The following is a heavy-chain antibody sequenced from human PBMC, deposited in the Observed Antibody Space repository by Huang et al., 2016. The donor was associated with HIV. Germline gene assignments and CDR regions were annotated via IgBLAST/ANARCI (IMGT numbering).Heavy chain of an antibody. Sequence: QVQLQESGPGLVKPSETLSLTCTVSGGSMSSYYWRWIRQPPGKGLEWIGYIYYSGSTNYNPSLKRRVTISVDTSKNQFSLRLSSVTAADTAVYYCASASIAARRWFDPWGQGSLVTVSS. CDR1: GGSMSSYY. CDR2: IYYSGST. J-gene: IGHJ5*02. D-gene: IGHD6-6*01. CDR3: ASASIAARRWFDP. V-gene: IGHV4-59*01.